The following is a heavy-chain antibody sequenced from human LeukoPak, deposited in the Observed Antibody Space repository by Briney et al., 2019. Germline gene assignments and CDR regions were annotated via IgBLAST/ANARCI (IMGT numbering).Heavy chain of an antibody. CDR3: ARGPGYYDILTGFPFDP. CDR2: IYYSGST. Sequence: SETLSLTCTVSGVSISSSNSYWGWIRQPPGKGLEWIGSIYYSGSTYYNPSLKSRVTISVDTSKNQFSLKLSSVTAADTAVYYCARGPGYYDILTGFPFDPWGQGTLVTVSS. CDR1: GVSISSSNSY. J-gene: IGHJ5*02. D-gene: IGHD3-9*01. V-gene: IGHV4-39*01.